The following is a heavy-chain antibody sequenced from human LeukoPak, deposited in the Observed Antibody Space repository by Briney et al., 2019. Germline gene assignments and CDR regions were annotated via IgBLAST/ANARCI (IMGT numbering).Heavy chain of an antibody. V-gene: IGHV1-2*02. CDR2: INHNRSGK. CDR1: GYTFTGYY. CDR3: ASGRFLEWFHSIEI. D-gene: IGHD3-3*01. J-gene: IGHJ3*02. Sequence: GASVRLSCTASGYTFTGYYMHWVRQAPGQGLEWMGWINHNRSGKNYAETVQGRVTMTRDTSISTAYMELSRLRSDDTAVYYCASGRFLEWFHSIEIWGQGTMVTVSS.